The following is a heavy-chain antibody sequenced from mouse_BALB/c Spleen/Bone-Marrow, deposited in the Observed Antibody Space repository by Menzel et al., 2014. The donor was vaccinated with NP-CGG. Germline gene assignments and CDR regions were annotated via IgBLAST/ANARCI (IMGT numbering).Heavy chain of an antibody. V-gene: IGHV1-87*01. CDR1: GYTFTSYW. CDR2: IYPGDGDT. Sequence: SGAELARPGASVKLFCKASGYTFTSYWMQWVKQRPGQGLEWIGAIYPGDGDTRNTQKFKGKATLTADKSSSTAYMQLSSLASEDSAVYYCARNYYYGSSWSAMDYWGQGTSVTVSS. J-gene: IGHJ4*01. D-gene: IGHD1-1*01. CDR3: ARNYYYGSSWSAMDY.